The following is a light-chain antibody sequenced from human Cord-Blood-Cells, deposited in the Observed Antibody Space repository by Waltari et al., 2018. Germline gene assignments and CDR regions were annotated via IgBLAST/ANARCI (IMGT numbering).Light chain of an antibody. J-gene: IGKJ4*01. CDR3: QQSYSTPLT. V-gene: IGKV1-39*01. CDR1: QSISSY. CDR2: AAS. Sequence: DLQMTQSPASLSASVRDRVTLTCRASQSISSYLNWYQQKPGKAPKLLIYAASSLQSGVPSRFSGSGSGTDFTLTISSLQPEDFATYYCQQSYSTPLTFGGGTKVEIK.